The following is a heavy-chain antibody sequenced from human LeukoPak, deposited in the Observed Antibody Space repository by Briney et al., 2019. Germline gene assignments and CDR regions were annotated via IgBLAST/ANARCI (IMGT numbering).Heavy chain of an antibody. V-gene: IGHV3-23*01. D-gene: IGHD2-2*01. Sequence: GGSLRLSCAASGFTFSSYAMSWVRQAPGKGLEWVSAISGSGGSTNYADSVKGRFTISRDNAKNTLYLQMNSLRAEDTAVYYCAARGYCSSTSCLLEYWGQGTLVTVSS. CDR3: AARGYCSSTSCLLEY. CDR1: GFTFSSYA. J-gene: IGHJ4*02. CDR2: ISGSGGST.